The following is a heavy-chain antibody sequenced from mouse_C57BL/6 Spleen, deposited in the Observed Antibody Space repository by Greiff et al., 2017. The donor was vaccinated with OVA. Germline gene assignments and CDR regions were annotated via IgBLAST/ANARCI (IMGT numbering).Heavy chain of an antibody. CDR2: ISSGSSTI. D-gene: IGHD2-5*01. CDR3: ARRYSKGTYYFDY. CDR1: GFTFSDYG. Sequence: EVKLQESGGGLVKPGGSLKLSCAASGFTFSDYGMYWVRQAPAKGLEWVAYISSGSSTIYYADTVKGRFTISRDNAKNTLFLQMTKLRSEDTAMYYCARRYSKGTYYFDYWGQGTTLTVSS. J-gene: IGHJ2*01. V-gene: IGHV5-17*01.